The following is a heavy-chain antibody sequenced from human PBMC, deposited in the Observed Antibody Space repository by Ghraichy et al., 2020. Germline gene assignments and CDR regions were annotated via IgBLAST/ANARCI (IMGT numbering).Heavy chain of an antibody. CDR3: ARDSYSRY. J-gene: IGHJ4*02. D-gene: IGHD6-13*01. CDR2: IYNDGRT. Sequence: GSLRLSCAASGFIVSSNYMNWVRQAPGKGLEWVSIIYNDGRTQYADSVKGRFTISRDNSENTLYLQMNSLRVEDTAVYYCARDSYSRYWGQGTLVTVSS. CDR1: GFIVSSNY. V-gene: IGHV3-53*01.